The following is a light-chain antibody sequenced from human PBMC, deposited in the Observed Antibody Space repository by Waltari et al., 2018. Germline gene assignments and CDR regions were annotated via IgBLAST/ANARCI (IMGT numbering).Light chain of an antibody. V-gene: IGKV3-11*01. CDR2: DAS. J-gene: IGKJ5*01. Sequence: EVVLTQSPATLSLSAGERATLSCRTSHDIPTYCAWYQQKPGQAPRLLIYDASNRATGVPSRFSGSGSGTDFTLTIDSLEPEDFAIYYCQQRVSWPITFGQGTRLEI. CDR1: HDIPTY. CDR3: QQRVSWPIT.